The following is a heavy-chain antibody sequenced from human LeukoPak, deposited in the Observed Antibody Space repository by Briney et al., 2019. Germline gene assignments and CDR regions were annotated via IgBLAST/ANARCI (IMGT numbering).Heavy chain of an antibody. J-gene: IGHJ4*02. CDR3: ARHGSYSSGCVDY. V-gene: IGHV4-39*01. Sequence: PSETLSLTCTVSGGSISSIIYYWGWIRQPPGKGLEWIGSIYFSGKTYYNPSLKSRVTISVDTSKNQFSLKLSSVAAADTAVYYCARHGSYSSGCVDYWGQGTLVTVSS. CDR1: GGSISSIIYY. D-gene: IGHD6-19*01. CDR2: IYFSGKT.